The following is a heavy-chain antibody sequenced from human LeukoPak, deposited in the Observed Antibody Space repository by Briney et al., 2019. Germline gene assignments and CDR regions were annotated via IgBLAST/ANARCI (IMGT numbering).Heavy chain of an antibody. J-gene: IGHJ5*02. D-gene: IGHD3-3*01. CDR1: GGSISSSSYY. CDR2: IYYSGST. CDR3: ARVPNDFWSGYLNWFDP. V-gene: IGHV4-39*07. Sequence: SETLSLTCTVSGGSISSSSYYWGWIRQPPGKGLEWIGSIYYSGSTYYNPSLKSRVTISVDTSKNQFSLKLSPVTAADTAVYYYARVPNDFWSGYLNWFDPWGQGTLVTVSS.